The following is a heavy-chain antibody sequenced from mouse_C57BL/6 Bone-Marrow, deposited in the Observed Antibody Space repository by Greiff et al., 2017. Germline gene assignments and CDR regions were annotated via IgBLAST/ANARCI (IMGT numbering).Heavy chain of an antibody. J-gene: IGHJ3*02. V-gene: IGHV1-50*01. Sequence: QVQLQQPGAELVKPGASVKLSCKASGYTFTSYWMQWVKQRPGQGLEWIGEIDPSDSYPNSNQKFKGKATLTVDTSSSTAYMQLSSLTSEDSAVYYCARGITTWGQGTLVTVSA. CDR1: GYTFTSYW. CDR2: IDPSDSYP. D-gene: IGHD1-1*01. CDR3: ARGITT.